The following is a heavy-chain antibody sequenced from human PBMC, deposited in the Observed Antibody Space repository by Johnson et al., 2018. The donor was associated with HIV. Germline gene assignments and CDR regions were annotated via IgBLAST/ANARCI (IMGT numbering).Heavy chain of an antibody. Sequence: QMLLVESGGGVVQPGRSLRLSCAASGFTFSDYAMHWVRQAPGKGLEWVAVISYDGSNKYYADSVKGRFTISRDNSKNTPYLQMNSLRAEDTAVFYCGMSGVEDAAFDIWGQGTMVTVSS. CDR1: GFTFSDYA. CDR3: GMSGVEDAAFDI. CDR2: ISYDGSNK. J-gene: IGHJ3*02. D-gene: IGHD7-27*01. V-gene: IGHV3-30*04.